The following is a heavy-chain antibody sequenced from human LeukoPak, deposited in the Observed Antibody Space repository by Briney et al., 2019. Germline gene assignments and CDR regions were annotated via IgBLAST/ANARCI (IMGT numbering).Heavy chain of an antibody. D-gene: IGHD2-8*02. V-gene: IGHV3-30-3*01. J-gene: IGHJ4*02. Sequence: GSLRLSCAASGFTFSSYAMHWVRQAPGKGLEWVAVISYDGSNKYYADSVKGRFTISRDNSKNTLYLQMNSLRAEDTAVYYCARDLVYWGQGTLVTVSS. CDR1: GFTFSSYA. CDR2: ISYDGSNK. CDR3: ARDLVY.